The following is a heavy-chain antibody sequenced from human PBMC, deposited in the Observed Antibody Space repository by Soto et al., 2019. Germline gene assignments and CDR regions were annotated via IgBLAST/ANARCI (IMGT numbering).Heavy chain of an antibody. D-gene: IGHD2-2*01. CDR2: ISYDGSNK. CDR3: ARGGWIVVVPAAAKDFDY. CDR1: GFTFSSYA. Sequence: QVQLVESGGGVVQPGRSLRLSCAASGFTFSSYAMHWVRQAPGKGLERVAVISYDGSNKYYADSVKGRFTISRDNSKNTRYLQMNSPRAEDTAVYYCARGGWIVVVPAAAKDFDYWGQGTLVTVSS. J-gene: IGHJ4*02. V-gene: IGHV3-30-3*01.